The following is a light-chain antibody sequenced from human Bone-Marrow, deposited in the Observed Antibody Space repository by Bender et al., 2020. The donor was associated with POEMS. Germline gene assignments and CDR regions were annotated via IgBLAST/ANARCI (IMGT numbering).Light chain of an antibody. CDR2: SDS. J-gene: IGLJ3*02. V-gene: IGLV1-44*01. Sequence: QSVLTQPPSASGTPGQRVSISCSGSSSNIGSNSVTWYQQLPGTAPKLLIYSDSQRPSGVPDRVSGSKSGTSASLAISGLRSEDEADYHCAAWDDSLNGWVFGGGTKLTVL. CDR1: SSNIGSNS. CDR3: AAWDDSLNGWV.